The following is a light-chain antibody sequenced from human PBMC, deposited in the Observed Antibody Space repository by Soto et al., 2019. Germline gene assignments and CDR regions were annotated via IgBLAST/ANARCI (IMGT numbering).Light chain of an antibody. Sequence: DIQMTQSPSTLSASVGDRVTITCRASQSISIWLAWYQQKPGKAPNLLIYKASSLESGVPSRFSGSGSGTEFTLTISRLQPDDVATYYCQQYDTYRFTFGGGTKVEIK. CDR3: QQYDTYRFT. CDR2: KAS. J-gene: IGKJ4*01. CDR1: QSISIW. V-gene: IGKV1-5*03.